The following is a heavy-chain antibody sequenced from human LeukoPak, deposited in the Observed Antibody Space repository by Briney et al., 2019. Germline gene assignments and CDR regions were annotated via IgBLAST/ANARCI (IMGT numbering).Heavy chain of an antibody. CDR2: IIPMFGTA. J-gene: IGHJ6*02. V-gene: IGHV1-69*13. D-gene: IGHD3-3*01. Sequence: SVKVSCKASGGTFRSYAINWVRQAPGQGLEWMGGIIPMFGTANYAQKFQGRVTITADESTSTAYMELSSLRSEDTAVYYCARCTIFGVVYYYYYGMDVWGQGTTVTVSS. CDR3: ARCTIFGVVYYYYYGMDV. CDR1: GGTFRSYA.